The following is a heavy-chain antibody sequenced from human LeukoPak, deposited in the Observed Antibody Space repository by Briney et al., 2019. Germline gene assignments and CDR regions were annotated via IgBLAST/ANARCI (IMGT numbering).Heavy chain of an antibody. D-gene: IGHD3-3*01. CDR3: ARGSSSLEWLFYLDYYYMDV. V-gene: IGHV4-61*01. J-gene: IGHJ6*03. Sequence: SETLSLTCTVSGGSVSSGSYYWSWIRQPPGKGLEGIGYIYYSASTNYNPSLKSRVTISVDTSKNPFSLKLSSVTAADTAVHYYARGSSSLEWLFYLDYYYMDVWGKGTTVTVSS. CDR1: GGSVSSGSYY. CDR2: IYYSAST.